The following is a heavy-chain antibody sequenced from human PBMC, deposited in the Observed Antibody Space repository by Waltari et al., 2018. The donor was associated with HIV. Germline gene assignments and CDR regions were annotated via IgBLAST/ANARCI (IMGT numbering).Heavy chain of an antibody. V-gene: IGHV1-2*02. J-gene: IGHJ6*02. CDR3: ARIRHPPGYGMDV. Sequence: QVQLVQSGAEVKKPGASVKVSCKASGYTLTGYYMTWGRKAPGQGREWMGWINPNSGGTNYAQKFQGRVTMTRDTSISTAYMELSRLRSDDTAVYYCARIRHPPGYGMDVWGQGTTVTVSS. CDR2: INPNSGGT. CDR1: GYTLTGYY.